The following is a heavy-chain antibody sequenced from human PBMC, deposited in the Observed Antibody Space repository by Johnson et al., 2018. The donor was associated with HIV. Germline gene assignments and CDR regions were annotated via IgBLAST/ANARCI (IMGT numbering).Heavy chain of an antibody. V-gene: IGHV3-33*08. CDR2: IWYDGSNK. Sequence: QVQLVESGGGVVQPGRSLRLSCAASGFTFSSYAMHWVRQAPGKGLEWVAVIWYDGSNKYYADSVKGRFTISRDNSKNTLYLQMNSLRAEDTALYYCAREPMDCGGDCWGVFDLWGQGTMVTVSS. D-gene: IGHD2-21*02. J-gene: IGHJ3*01. CDR3: AREPMDCGGDCWGVFDL. CDR1: GFTFSSYA.